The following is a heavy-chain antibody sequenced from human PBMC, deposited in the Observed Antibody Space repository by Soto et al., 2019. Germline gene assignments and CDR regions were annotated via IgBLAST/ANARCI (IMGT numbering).Heavy chain of an antibody. CDR3: VRRHVSATGIDWFDP. CDR1: GYTFTSYD. J-gene: IGHJ5*02. D-gene: IGHD6-13*01. V-gene: IGHV1-8*01. CDR2: MNPNSGNT. Sequence: ASVKVSCKASGYTFTSYDINWVRQATGQGLEWMGWMNPNSGNTGYAQKLQGRVTMTTDTSTSTAYMELRSLRSEDTAVYYCVRRHVSATGIDWFDPWGQGTRVSVAA.